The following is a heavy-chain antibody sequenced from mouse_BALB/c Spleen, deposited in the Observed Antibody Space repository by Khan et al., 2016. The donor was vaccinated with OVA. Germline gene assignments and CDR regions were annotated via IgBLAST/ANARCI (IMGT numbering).Heavy chain of an antibody. CDR1: GFDFSRYW. CDR2: INPDSSTI. D-gene: IGHD1-1*01. CDR3: ARLYYYGHFDY. V-gene: IGHV4-1*02. Sequence: EVQLVESGGGLVQPGGSLKLSCAASGFDFSRYWMSWVRQAPGKGLEWIGEINPDSSTINYTPSLKDKLIMSRDNAKNTLYLQMSKVRSEDTALYYCARLYYYGHFDYWGQGTTLTVSS. J-gene: IGHJ2*01.